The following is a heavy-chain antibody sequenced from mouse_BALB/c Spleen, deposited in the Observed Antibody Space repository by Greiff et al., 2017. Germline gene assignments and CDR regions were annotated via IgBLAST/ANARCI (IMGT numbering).Heavy chain of an antibody. V-gene: IGHV5-9-4*01. J-gene: IGHJ3*01. CDR3: ARGYDYDWFAY. D-gene: IGHD2-4*01. Sequence: VQLVESGGGLVKPGGSLKLSCAASGFTFSSYAMSWVRQSPEKRLEWVAEISSGGSYTYYPDTVTGRFTISRDNAKNTLYLEMSSLRSEDTAMYYCARGYDYDWFAYWGQGTLVTVSA. CDR2: ISSGGSYT. CDR1: GFTFSSYA.